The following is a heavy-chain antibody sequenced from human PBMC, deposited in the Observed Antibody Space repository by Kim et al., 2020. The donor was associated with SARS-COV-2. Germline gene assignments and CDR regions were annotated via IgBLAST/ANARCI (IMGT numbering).Heavy chain of an antibody. CDR1: GFTFRSYW. D-gene: IGHD3-3*01. CDR2: IKEDGGEK. CDR3: ARHRGFLVPPSPFDL. J-gene: IGHJ3*01. Sequence: GGSLRLSCAASGFTFRSYWMSWVRQAPGKGLEWVANIKEDGGEKNYADSVKGRFTVSRDNAKKSLDLQMNSLRVEDTAIYYCARHRGFLVPPSPFDLWGQGTMVIVSS. V-gene: IGHV3-7*03.